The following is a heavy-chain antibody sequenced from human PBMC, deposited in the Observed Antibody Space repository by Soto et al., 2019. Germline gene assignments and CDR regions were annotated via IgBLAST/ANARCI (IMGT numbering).Heavy chain of an antibody. D-gene: IGHD6-13*01. CDR2: IKQDGSEK. CDR3: VRDVHSSSFTTYYYYYGMDV. J-gene: IGHJ6*02. CDR1: GFTFSSYW. V-gene: IGHV3-7*05. Sequence: GGSLRLSCAASGFTFSSYWMSWVRQAPGKGLEWVANIKQDGSEKYYVDSVKGRFTISGDNAKNSLYLQMKSLRAEDTAVYYCVRDVHSSSFTTYYYYYGMDVWGQGTTVTVSS.